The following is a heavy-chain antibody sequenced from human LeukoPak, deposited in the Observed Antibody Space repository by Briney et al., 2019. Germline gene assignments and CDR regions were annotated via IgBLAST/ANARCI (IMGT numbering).Heavy chain of an antibody. D-gene: IGHD2/OR15-2a*01. CDR1: GFTFSSYA. CDR2: INGRGDNT. V-gene: IGHV3-23*01. CDR3: AKDRVSPGFNLFDP. Sequence: GGSLRLSCAASGFTFSSYAMNWVRQAPGKGLEWVSAINGRGDNTYYADSVKGRFTISRDNSKSTLFLQMNSLRAEDTAIYYCAKDRVSPGFNLFDPWDQGTLVTVSS. J-gene: IGHJ5*02.